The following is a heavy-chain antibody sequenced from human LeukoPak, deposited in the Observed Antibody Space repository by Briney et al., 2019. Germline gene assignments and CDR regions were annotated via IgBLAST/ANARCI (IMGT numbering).Heavy chain of an antibody. CDR3: AKQGGSGYKPSPGY. J-gene: IGHJ4*02. CDR2: ISGSGGST. D-gene: IGHD3-3*01. Sequence: PGGSLRLSCAASGFTFSSYAMSWVRQAPGKGLEWVSAISGSGGSTYYADSVKGRFTISRDNSKNTLYLQMNSLRAEDTAVYYCAKQGGSGYKPSPGYWGQGTLVTVSS. V-gene: IGHV3-23*01. CDR1: GFTFSSYA.